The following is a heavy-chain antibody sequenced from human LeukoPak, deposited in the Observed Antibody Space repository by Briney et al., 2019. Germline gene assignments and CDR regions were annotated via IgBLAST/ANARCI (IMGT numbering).Heavy chain of an antibody. CDR1: GFTFSSYS. CDR2: ISSSSSYI. CDR3: ARVRYYYDSIGLDYFDY. D-gene: IGHD3-22*01. V-gene: IGHV3-21*01. J-gene: IGHJ4*02. Sequence: GGSLRLSCAASGFTFSSYSMNWVRQAPGKGLEWVSSISSSSSYIYYADSVKGRFTISRDNTKNSLYLQMNSLRAEDTAVYYCARVRYYYDSIGLDYFDYWGQGMSVTVSS.